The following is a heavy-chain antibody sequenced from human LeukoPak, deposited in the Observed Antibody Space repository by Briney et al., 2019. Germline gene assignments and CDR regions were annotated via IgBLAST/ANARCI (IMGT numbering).Heavy chain of an antibody. CDR2: IYHSGST. Sequence: KASETLSLTCTVSGYSISSGYYWGWIRQPPGKGLEWIGSIYHSGSTYYNPSLKSRVTMSVDTSKNQFSLKLSSVTAADTAVYYCARETDSGWFDPWGQGTLVTVSS. CDR1: GYSISSGYY. J-gene: IGHJ5*02. V-gene: IGHV4-38-2*02. D-gene: IGHD1-26*01. CDR3: ARETDSGWFDP.